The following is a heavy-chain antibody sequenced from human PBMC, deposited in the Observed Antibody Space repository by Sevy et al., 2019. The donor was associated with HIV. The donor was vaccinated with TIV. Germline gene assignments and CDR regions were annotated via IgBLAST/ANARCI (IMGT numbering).Heavy chain of an antibody. V-gene: IGHV3-30*03. D-gene: IGHD3-22*01. CDR3: ASDNSGYFQSDY. J-gene: IGHJ4*02. CDR2: ISYDKSER. Sequence: GGSLRLSCAASGFTFGSYGMHWVRQAPGRGLEWVSFISYDKSERYYGDSVRGRFTISRDTFKNTLWIQMNSLRPEDTAVYYCASDNSGYFQSDYWGQGTLVTVSS. CDR1: GFTFGSYG.